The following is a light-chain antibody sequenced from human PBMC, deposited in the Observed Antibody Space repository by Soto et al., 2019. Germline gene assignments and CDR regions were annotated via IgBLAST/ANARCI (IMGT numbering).Light chain of an antibody. CDR2: EVD. CDR1: SSDVGGYNY. V-gene: IGLV2-8*01. CDR3: CSYAGSNNYV. J-gene: IGLJ1*01. Sequence: QSALTQPPSASGSPGQSVTISCTGTSSDVGGYNYVSWYQQHPGKAPKLMLYEVDKRPSGVPDRFSGSKSGNTASLTVSGLQAEDEADYYCCSYAGSNNYVFGTGTKLTVL.